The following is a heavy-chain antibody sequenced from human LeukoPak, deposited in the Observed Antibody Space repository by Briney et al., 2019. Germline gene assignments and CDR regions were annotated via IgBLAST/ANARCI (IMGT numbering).Heavy chain of an antibody. V-gene: IGHV5-51*01. D-gene: IGHD2-2*01. CDR3: ARIYCSSTSCPFDY. J-gene: IGHJ4*02. CDR2: IYPGDSDT. CDR1: GSSFTSYW. Sequence: GASLKFSCKGSGSSFTSYWIGWVRQMPGKGLEWMGIIYPGDSDTRYSPSFQGQVTISADKSISTAYLQWSSLKASDTAMYYCARIYCSSTSCPFDYWGQGTLVTVSS.